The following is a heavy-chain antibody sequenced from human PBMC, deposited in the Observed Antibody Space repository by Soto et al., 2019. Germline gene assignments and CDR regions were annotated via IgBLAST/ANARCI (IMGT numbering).Heavy chain of an antibody. CDR3: ARHDTYYYGSGSYPFDC. Sequence: SETLSLTCAVSGGSISSSNWWSWVRQPPGKGLEWIGEIYHSGSTNYNPSLKSRVTISVDKYKNQFSLKLSSVTAADTAVYYCARHDTYYYGSGSYPFDCWGQGTLVTVSS. CDR1: GGSISSSNW. V-gene: IGHV4-4*02. CDR2: IYHSGST. J-gene: IGHJ4*02. D-gene: IGHD3-10*01.